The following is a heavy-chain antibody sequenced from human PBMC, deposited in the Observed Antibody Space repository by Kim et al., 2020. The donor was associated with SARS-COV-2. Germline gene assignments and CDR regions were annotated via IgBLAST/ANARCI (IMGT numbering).Heavy chain of an antibody. CDR3: ARAEDYDILTGPYRPRLWFDP. CDR2: ISAYNGNT. J-gene: IGHJ5*02. Sequence: ASVKVSCKASGYTFTSYGISWVRQAPGQGLEWMGWISAYNGNTNYAQKLQGRVTMTTDTSTSTAYMELRSLRSDDTAVYYCARAEDYDILTGPYRPRLWFDPWGQGTLVTVSS. D-gene: IGHD3-9*01. CDR1: GYTFTSYG. V-gene: IGHV1-18*01.